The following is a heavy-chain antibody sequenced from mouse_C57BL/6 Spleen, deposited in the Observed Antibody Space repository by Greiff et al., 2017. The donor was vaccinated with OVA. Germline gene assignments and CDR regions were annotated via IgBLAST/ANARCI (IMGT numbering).Heavy chain of an antibody. CDR2: INPNYGTT. J-gene: IGHJ4*01. CDR3: ARTGPYAMDD. CDR1: GYSFTDYY. D-gene: IGHD4-1*01. V-gene: IGHV1-39*01. Sequence: EVQLQESGPELVKPGASVKLSCKASGYSFTDYYMNWVKQSNGQSLEWIGVINPNYGTTSYTPTFKGNATLTVDQSSSTAYMQLNSLTSDDSAVDYCARTGPYAMDDWGQGTSVTVSA.